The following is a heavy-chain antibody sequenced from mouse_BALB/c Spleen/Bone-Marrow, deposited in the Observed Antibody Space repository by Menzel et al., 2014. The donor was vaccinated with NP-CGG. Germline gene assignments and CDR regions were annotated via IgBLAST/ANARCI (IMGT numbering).Heavy chain of an antibody. CDR3: AKYYGSTGLAY. V-gene: IGHV5-4*02. CDR1: GFTFSDYY. Sequence: EVMLVESGGGLVKPGGSLKLSCAASGFTFSDYYMYWVRQTPEKRLEWVATISDGGSYTYYPDSVKGRFTISRDNAKNNLYLQMSSLKAEDTAMYYCAKYYGSTGLAYWGQGTLGTVSA. J-gene: IGHJ3*01. D-gene: IGHD1-1*01. CDR2: ISDGGSYT.